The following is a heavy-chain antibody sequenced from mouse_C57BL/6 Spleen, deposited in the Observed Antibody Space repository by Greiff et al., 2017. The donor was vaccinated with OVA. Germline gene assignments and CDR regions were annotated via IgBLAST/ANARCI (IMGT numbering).Heavy chain of an antibody. V-gene: IGHV1-69*01. CDR1: GYTFTSYW. CDR3: ARWDYCSSLDY. D-gene: IGHD1-1*01. Sequence: VQLQQPGAELVMPGASVKLSCKASGYTFTSYWMHWVKQRPGQGLEWIGEIDPSDSYTNYNQKFKGKSTLTVAKSSSTAYMQLSSLTSEDSAVYYCARWDYCSSLDYWGQGTTLTVSS. CDR2: IDPSDSYT. J-gene: IGHJ2*01.